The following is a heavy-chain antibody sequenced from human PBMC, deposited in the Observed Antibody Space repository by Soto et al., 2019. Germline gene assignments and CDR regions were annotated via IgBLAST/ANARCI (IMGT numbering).Heavy chain of an antibody. CDR2: ISSSSSYI. J-gene: IGHJ4*02. D-gene: IGHD6-13*01. CDR1: GFTFSSYS. V-gene: IGHV3-21*01. CDR3: ARDVYSSTARYFEY. Sequence: EVQLVESGGGLVKPGGSLRLSCAASGFTFSSYSMNWVRQAPGKGLEWVSSISSSSSYIYYADSVKGRFTISRDNAKKSLYLQMNSLRAEDTAVYYCARDVYSSTARYFEYWGQGTLVTVSS.